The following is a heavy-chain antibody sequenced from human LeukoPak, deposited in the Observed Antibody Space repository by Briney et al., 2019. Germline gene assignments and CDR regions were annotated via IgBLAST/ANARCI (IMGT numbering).Heavy chain of an antibody. CDR2: LYTSGST. CDR1: GGSISSYY. V-gene: IGHV4-4*07. D-gene: IGHD3-22*01. CDR3: ARGGYYFDTGD. J-gene: IGHJ4*02. Sequence: PSETLSLTCTVSGGSISSYYWSWIRQPAGKGLEWTGRLYTSGSTNYNPSLKSRVTISVDKAKNQFSLKLTSVTAADTAVYYCARGGYYFDTGDWGQGTLVTVSS.